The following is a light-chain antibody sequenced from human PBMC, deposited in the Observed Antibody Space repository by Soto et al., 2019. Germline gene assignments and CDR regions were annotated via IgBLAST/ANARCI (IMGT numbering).Light chain of an antibody. V-gene: IGKV3-11*01. Sequence: EIVLTQSPATLSLSPGERATLSCRASQSVSSYLAWYQQKAGQPPRLLIYDASNRATGIPARFSGSGSGTDFTLTISSLEPEDFAVYYCQQRSNWPRVTFGGGTKVEIK. CDR3: QQRSNWPRVT. J-gene: IGKJ4*01. CDR2: DAS. CDR1: QSVSSY.